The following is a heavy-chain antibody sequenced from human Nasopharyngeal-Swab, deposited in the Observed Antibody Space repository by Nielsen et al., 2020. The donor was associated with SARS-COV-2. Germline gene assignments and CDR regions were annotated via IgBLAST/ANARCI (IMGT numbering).Heavy chain of an antibody. D-gene: IGHD5-12*01. J-gene: IGHJ6*02. Sequence: GGSLRLSCAASGFTFSSYDMHWVRQATGKGLEWVSAIGTDSDTYYPGSVKGRFTISRENAKNSLDLQMNSLRAGDTAVYYCTRLYVDIVATTPRDYYYYYGMDVWGQGTTVTVSS. CDR3: TRLYVDIVATTPRDYYYYYGMDV. CDR1: GFTFSSYD. V-gene: IGHV3-13*01. CDR2: IGTDSDT.